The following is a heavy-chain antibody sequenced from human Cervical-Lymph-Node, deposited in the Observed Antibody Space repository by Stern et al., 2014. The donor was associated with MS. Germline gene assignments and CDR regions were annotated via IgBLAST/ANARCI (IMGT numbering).Heavy chain of an antibody. CDR2: INHSGST. J-gene: IGHJ4*02. V-gene: IGHV4-34*01. D-gene: IGHD1-1*01. CDR3: AREVESKGDYFDY. Sequence: QVQLQQWGAGLLKPSETLSLTCAVYGGSFSGYYWSWIRQPPGKGLEWLGEINHSGSTIYNPPLKGRVNISVAPSKNQCSLNLRSVTAADTAVYFCAREVESKGDYFDYWGQGTLVTVSS. CDR1: GGSFSGYY.